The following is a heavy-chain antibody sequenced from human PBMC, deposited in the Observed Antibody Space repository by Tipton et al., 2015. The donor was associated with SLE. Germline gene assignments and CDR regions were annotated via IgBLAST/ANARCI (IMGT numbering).Heavy chain of an antibody. V-gene: IGHV4-61*02. CDR2: IYTSGST. Sequence: TLSLTCTVSGGSINSGNYYWSWIRQPAGKGLEWIGRIYTSGSTNYNPSLKSRVTISVDTSKNQFSLKLSSVTAADTAVYYCARGVTYYDFWSGYYPYYFDYWGQGTLVTVSS. CDR1: GGSINSGNYY. CDR3: ARGVTYYDFWSGYYPYYFDY. D-gene: IGHD3-3*01. J-gene: IGHJ4*02.